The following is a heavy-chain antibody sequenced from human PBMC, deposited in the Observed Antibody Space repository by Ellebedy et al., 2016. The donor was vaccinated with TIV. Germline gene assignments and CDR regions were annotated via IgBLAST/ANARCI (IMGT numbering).Heavy chain of an antibody. D-gene: IGHD3-22*01. CDR1: GGSFSGYY. CDR3: ARGGSSGYYAYYYYGMDV. J-gene: IGHJ6*02. Sequence: SETLSLXXAVYGGSFSGYYWSWIRQPPGKGLEWIGEINHSGSTNYNPSLKSRVTISVDTSKNQFSLKLSSVTAADTAVYYCARGGSSGYYAYYYYGMDVWGQGTTVTVSS. V-gene: IGHV4-34*01. CDR2: INHSGST.